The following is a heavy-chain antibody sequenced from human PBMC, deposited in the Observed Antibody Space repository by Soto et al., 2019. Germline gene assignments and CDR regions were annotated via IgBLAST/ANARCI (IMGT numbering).Heavy chain of an antibody. CDR1: GFNFSSYA. J-gene: IGHJ6*02. CDR3: AKDRLFTICGVVPRPGMDV. CDR2: ISGSGGST. V-gene: IGHV3-23*01. D-gene: IGHD3-3*01. Sequence: VGLLRLPSAASGFNFSSYAMRWIRQARVKGLEWVSAISGSGGSTYYADSVKGRFTISRDNSKNTLYLQMNSLRAEDTAVYYCAKDRLFTICGVVPRPGMDVWGQGTTVTGSS.